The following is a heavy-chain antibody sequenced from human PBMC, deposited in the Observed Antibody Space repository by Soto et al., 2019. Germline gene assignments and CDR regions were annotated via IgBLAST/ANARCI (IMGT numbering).Heavy chain of an antibody. CDR2: IGTAGDT. D-gene: IGHD3-3*01. CDR1: GFTFSSYD. Sequence: GGSLRLSCAASGFTFSSYDMHWVRQATGKGLEWVSAIGTAGDTYYPGSVKGRFTISRENAKNSLYLQMNSLRAEDTAVYYCARGPSDFWSGYGPYYFDYWGQGTLVTVSS. V-gene: IGHV3-13*01. CDR3: ARGPSDFWSGYGPYYFDY. J-gene: IGHJ4*02.